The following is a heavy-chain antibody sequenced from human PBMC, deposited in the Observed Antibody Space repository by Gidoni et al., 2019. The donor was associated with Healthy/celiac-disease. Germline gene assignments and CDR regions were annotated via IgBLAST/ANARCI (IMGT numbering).Heavy chain of an antibody. J-gene: IGHJ6*02. CDR2: IWYDGSNK. Sequence: QLQLVESGGGVVQLGRSLILSCAASGFPFSSYGMHWVRQGPGKGLEWVAVIWYDGSNKYYADSVKGRFTISRDNSKNTLYLQMNSLRAEDTAVYYCARAYGVVTYYYGMDVWGQGTTVTVSS. CDR3: ARAYGVVTYYYGMDV. CDR1: GFPFSSYG. D-gene: IGHD2-21*02. V-gene: IGHV3-33*01.